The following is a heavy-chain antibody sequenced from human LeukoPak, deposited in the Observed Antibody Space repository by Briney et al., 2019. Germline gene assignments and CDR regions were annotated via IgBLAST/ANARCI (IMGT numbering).Heavy chain of an antibody. J-gene: IGHJ6*02. CDR2: ISSVISTI. CDR3: ARGSMVRGVIRYYYYYGMDV. CDR1: GFTFSSYS. V-gene: IGHV3-48*01. D-gene: IGHD3-10*01. Sequence: GGSLRLSCVASGFTFSSYSMNWVRQAPGKGLEWVSYISSVISTIYYADSVKGRFTISRDNAKNSLYLQMNSLRAEDTAVYYRARGSMVRGVIRYYYYYGMDVWGQGTTVTVSS.